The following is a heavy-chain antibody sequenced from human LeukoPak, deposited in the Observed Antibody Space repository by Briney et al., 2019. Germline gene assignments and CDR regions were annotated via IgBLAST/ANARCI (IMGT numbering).Heavy chain of an antibody. J-gene: IGHJ4*02. CDR1: GYTFSGYY. V-gene: IGHV1-2*02. Sequence: GASVKVSCKASGYTFSGYYMHWVRRAPGQGLEWMGWINPNSGGTNYAQKFQGRVTMTRDTSISTAYMELSRLRSDDTAVYYCARDSSGWDFYYFDYWGQGTLVTVSS. CDR2: INPNSGGT. D-gene: IGHD6-19*01. CDR3: ARDSSGWDFYYFDY.